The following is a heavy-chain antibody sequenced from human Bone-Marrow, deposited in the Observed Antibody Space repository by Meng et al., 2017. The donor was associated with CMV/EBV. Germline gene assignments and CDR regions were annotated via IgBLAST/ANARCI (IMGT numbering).Heavy chain of an antibody. CDR2: IKSKTDGGTT. CDR1: GFTFSNAW. Sequence: GGSLRLSCAASGFTFSNAWMSWVRQAPGKGLEWVGRIKSKTDGGTTDYAAPVKGRFTISRDDSKNTLYLQMNSLKTEDTAVYYCARDRGYCSSTSCSAYYYYGMDVWGQGTTVTVSS. J-gene: IGHJ6*02. V-gene: IGHV3-15*01. CDR3: ARDRGYCSSTSCSAYYYYGMDV. D-gene: IGHD2-2*03.